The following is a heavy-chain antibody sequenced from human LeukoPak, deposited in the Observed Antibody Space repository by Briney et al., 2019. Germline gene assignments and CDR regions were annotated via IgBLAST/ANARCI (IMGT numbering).Heavy chain of an antibody. D-gene: IGHD2-2*01. CDR2: IKHSGST. J-gene: IGHJ3*02. Sequence: SETLSLTCAVYGGSFSGYYWSWIRQPPGKGLEWIGEIKHSGSTNYNPSLKSRVTISVDTSKNQFSLKLSFVTAADTAVYYCARGFPRYCSSTSCYSFGAFDIWGQGTMVTVSS. CDR3: ARGFPRYCSSTSCYSFGAFDI. CDR1: GGSFSGYY. V-gene: IGHV4-34*01.